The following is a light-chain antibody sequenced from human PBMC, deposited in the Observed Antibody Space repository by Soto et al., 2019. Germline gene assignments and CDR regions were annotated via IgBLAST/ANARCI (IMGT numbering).Light chain of an antibody. CDR3: SSYTSSSTPDV. CDR2: EVS. CDR1: SSDVGGYNY. Sequence: QSALTQPASVSGSPGQSITISCTGTSSDVGGYNYVSWYQQHPGKAPKLMIYEVSNRPSGVSNRFSGSKSGNTAYLTISGLQAEDEADYYCSSYTSSSTPDVFGTGTKLTVL. J-gene: IGLJ1*01. V-gene: IGLV2-14*01.